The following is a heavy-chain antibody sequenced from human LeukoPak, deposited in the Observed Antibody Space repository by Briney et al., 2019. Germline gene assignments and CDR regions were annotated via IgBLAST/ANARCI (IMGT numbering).Heavy chain of an antibody. D-gene: IGHD3-22*01. Sequence: GGSLRLSCAVSGLTFSSYAMSWVRQAPGKGLEWVAVISYDGSNKYYADSVKGRFTISRDNSKNTLYLQMNSLRAEDTAVYYCAKDRYYYDSSGYSRTDYWGQGTLVTVSS. V-gene: IGHV3-30*18. CDR1: GLTFSSYA. J-gene: IGHJ4*02. CDR2: ISYDGSNK. CDR3: AKDRYYYDSSGYSRTDY.